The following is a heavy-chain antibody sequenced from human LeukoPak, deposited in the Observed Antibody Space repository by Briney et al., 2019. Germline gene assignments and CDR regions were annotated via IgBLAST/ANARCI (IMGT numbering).Heavy chain of an antibody. CDR1: GYTFTSYG. V-gene: IGHV1-18*01. J-gene: IGHJ5*02. CDR3: ARGLVPAAICWWFDP. D-gene: IGHD2-2*02. Sequence: ASVKVSCKASGYTFTSYGISWVRQAPGQGLEWMGWISAYKGNTNYAQKLRGRVTMTTDTSTSTAYMELRSVRSDDTAVYYCARGLVPAAICWWFDPWGQGTLVTVSS. CDR2: ISAYKGNT.